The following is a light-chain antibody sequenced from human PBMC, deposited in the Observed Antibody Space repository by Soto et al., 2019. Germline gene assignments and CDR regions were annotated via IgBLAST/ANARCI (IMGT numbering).Light chain of an antibody. V-gene: IGLV2-8*01. CDR3: SSYAGSNNFVV. CDR1: SSDVGGYNY. Sequence: QSALTQPPSASGSPGQSVTTSCTGTSSDVGGYNYVSWYQHHPGKAPKLMIYEVSKRPSGVPDRFSGSKSGNTASLTVSGLQAEDEADYYCSSYAGSNNFVVFGGGTKLTVL. CDR2: EVS. J-gene: IGLJ2*01.